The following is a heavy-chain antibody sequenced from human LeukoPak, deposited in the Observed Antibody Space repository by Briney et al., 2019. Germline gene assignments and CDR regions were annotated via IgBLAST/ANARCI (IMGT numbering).Heavy chain of an antibody. CDR1: GFTFSSSE. CDR3: ARATVFQYFQH. V-gene: IGHV3-48*03. CDR2: ISSSDTTI. Sequence: PGGSLRLSCVASGFTFSSSEMNWVRQAPGKGLEWVSYISSSDTTIYYADSVKGRFTVSRDNAKNSLHLQMNSLRAEDTAVYYCARATVFQYFQHWGQGTLVTVSS. J-gene: IGHJ1*01. D-gene: IGHD4-11*01.